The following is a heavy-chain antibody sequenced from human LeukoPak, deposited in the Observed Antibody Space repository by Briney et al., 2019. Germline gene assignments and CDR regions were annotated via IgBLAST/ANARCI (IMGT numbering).Heavy chain of an antibody. J-gene: IGHJ4*02. CDR2: IAFDGSTQ. V-gene: IGHV3-30-3*01. D-gene: IGHD3-10*01. Sequence: GGSLRLSCAASGFTFSRFAMYWVRQAPGKGLEWVAVIAFDGSTQYYADSVKGRFTISRDISKNTLYLQMNSLRAEDTAVYYCARDPDTMFDSWSQGTLVTVSS. CDR3: ARDPDTMFDS. CDR1: GFTFSRFA.